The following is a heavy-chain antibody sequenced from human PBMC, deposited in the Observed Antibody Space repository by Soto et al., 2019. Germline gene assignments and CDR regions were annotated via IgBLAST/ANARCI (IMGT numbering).Heavy chain of an antibody. J-gene: IGHJ6*02. CDR3: ASAPLGYYDFWSGPPGGYYYYGMDV. D-gene: IGHD3-3*01. CDR1: GGSISSGDYY. V-gene: IGHV4-30-4*01. Sequence: SETLSLTCTVSGGSISSGDYYWSWIRQPPGKGLEWIGYIYYSGSTYYNPSLKSRVTISVDTSKNQFSLKLSSVTAADTAVYYCASAPLGYYDFWSGPPGGYYYYGMDVWGQGTTVTVSS. CDR2: IYYSGST.